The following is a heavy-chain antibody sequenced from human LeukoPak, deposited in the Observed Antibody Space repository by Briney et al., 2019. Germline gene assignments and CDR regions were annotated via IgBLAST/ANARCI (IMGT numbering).Heavy chain of an antibody. D-gene: IGHD1-26*01. CDR3: ARRRDLYSGSYYPFDY. J-gene: IGHJ4*02. Sequence: GESLKISCKGSGYSFTSYWIGWVRQMPGKGLKWMGIIYPGDSDARYSPSFQGQVTISADKSISTAYLQWSSLMASDTAMYYCARRRDLYSGSYYPFDYWGQGTLVTVSS. CDR2: IYPGDSDA. CDR1: GYSFTSYW. V-gene: IGHV5-51*01.